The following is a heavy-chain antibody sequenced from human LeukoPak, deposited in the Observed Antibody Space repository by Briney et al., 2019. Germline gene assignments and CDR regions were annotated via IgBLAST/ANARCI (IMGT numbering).Heavy chain of an antibody. CDR2: IRQDGSEK. V-gene: IGHV3-7*01. CDR1: GFTFSTYW. Sequence: GGSLRLSCAASGFTFSTYWMSWVRQAPGKGLEWVANIRQDGSEKYYVDSVKGRFTISRDNGKNSLFLQMNSLRAEDTAVYYCATRIAARAQTWGQGTMVTVSS. J-gene: IGHJ3*01. CDR3: ATRIAARAQT. D-gene: IGHD6-13*01.